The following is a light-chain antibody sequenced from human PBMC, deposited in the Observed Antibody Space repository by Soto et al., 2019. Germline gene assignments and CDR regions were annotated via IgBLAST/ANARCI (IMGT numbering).Light chain of an antibody. J-gene: IGKJ3*01. Sequence: DIQMTQSPSSLSASVGDRVTITCRASQDIYNYLAWYQQRPGQVPKLLIYHASTLQSGVPSRFSGSGSGTDFTLTISSLQPEDVATYYCQQYYSAVFTFGPGTKVDIK. CDR2: HAS. CDR1: QDIYNY. V-gene: IGKV1-27*01. CDR3: QQYYSAVFT.